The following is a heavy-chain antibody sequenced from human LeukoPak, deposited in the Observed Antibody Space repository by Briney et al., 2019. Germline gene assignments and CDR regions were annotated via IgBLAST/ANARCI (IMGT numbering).Heavy chain of an antibody. CDR2: MKPNSGNT. Sequence: ASVKVSCKASGYTFTSYDINWVRQATGQGLEWMGWMKPNSGNTGYAQKLQGRVTMTTDTSTSTAYMELRSLRSDDTAVYYCARGGYSGYDSFYYYYMDVWGKGTTVTISS. CDR3: ARGGYSGYDSFYYYYMDV. J-gene: IGHJ6*03. CDR1: GYTFTSYD. V-gene: IGHV1-8*01. D-gene: IGHD5-12*01.